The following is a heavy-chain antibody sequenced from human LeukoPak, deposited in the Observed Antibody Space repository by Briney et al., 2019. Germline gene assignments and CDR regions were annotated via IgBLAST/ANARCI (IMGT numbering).Heavy chain of an antibody. CDR2: INHSGST. D-gene: IGHD4-23*01. CDR1: GGSFSGYY. Sequence: SETLSLTCAVYGGSFSGYYWSWIRQPPGKGLEWIGEINHSGSTNYNPSLKSRVTISVDTSKNQFSLKLSSVTAADTAVYYCARRTGGTRRFPNFDYWGQGTLVTVSS. J-gene: IGHJ4*02. V-gene: IGHV4-34*01. CDR3: ARRTGGTRRFPNFDY.